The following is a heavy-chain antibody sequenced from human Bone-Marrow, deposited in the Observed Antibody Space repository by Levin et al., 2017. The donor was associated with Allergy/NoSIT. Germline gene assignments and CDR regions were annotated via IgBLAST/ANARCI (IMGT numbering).Heavy chain of an antibody. D-gene: IGHD2-2*01. Sequence: NTGGSLRLSCAASGFTFSDYYMSWIRQAPGKRPEWVSYISSSGSTIYYADSVKGRFTISRDNAKNSLSLQMNSLRAEDTAVYYCARDKAPQPYCISTSCPYSADGMDFWGQGTTVTVSS. V-gene: IGHV3-11*01. J-gene: IGHJ6*02. CDR2: ISSSGSTI. CDR1: GFTFSDYY. CDR3: ARDKAPQPYCISTSCPYSADGMDF.